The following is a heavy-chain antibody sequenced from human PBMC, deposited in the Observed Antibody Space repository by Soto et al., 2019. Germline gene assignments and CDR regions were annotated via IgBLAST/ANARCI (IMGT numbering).Heavy chain of an antibody. V-gene: IGHV4-59*01. CDR2: IYYSGST. J-gene: IGHJ6*02. CDR3: AIGTEVWYGGRYYYGMDV. CDR1: GGSISSYY. D-gene: IGHD3-10*01. Sequence: SETLSLTCTVSGGSISSYYWSWIRQPPGKGLEWIGYIYYSGSTNYNPSLKSRVTISVDTSKNQFSLKLSSVTAADTAVYYCAIGTEVWYGGRYYYGMDVWGQGTTVTVSS.